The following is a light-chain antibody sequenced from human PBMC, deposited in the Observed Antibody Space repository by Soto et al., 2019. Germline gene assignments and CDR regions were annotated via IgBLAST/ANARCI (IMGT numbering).Light chain of an antibody. J-gene: IGLJ1*01. V-gene: IGLV2-14*01. CDR1: SSDVGGYNY. Sequence: QSVLTQPASVSGSPGQSITISCTGTSSDVGGYNYVSWYQQHPGKAPKLMIYEVSNRPSGVSNRFSGSKSGNTASLTISGLQAEDEADYYCNSYTSSNKDVFGTGTKVTVL. CDR3: NSYTSSNKDV. CDR2: EVS.